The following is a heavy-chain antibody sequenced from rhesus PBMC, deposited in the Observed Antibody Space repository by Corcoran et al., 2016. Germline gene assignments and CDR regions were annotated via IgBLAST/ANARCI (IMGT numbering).Heavy chain of an antibody. CDR2: ITYRGST. CDR1: GGSISSDYYY. D-gene: IGHD6S26*01. CDR3: AKSLPLAAAGPFDY. Sequence: VQLQESGPGLVKPSETLSLTCAVSGGSISSDYYYWSWIRQPPGKGLEWIGYITYRGSTNYNPSLKSRVTISRDTSKNQFSLNLNSVTAAETAVYYCAKSLPLAAAGPFDYWGQGVLVTVSS. V-gene: IGHV4-122*02. J-gene: IGHJ4*01.